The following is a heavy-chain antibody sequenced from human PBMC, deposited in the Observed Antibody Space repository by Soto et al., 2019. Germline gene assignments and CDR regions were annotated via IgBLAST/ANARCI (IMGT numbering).Heavy chain of an antibody. D-gene: IGHD6-13*01. CDR1: GYTFTSYA. Sequence: PMASVKVSCTASGYTFTSYAMHWVRQAPGQRLEWMGWINAGNGNTKYSQKFQGRVAITRDTSASTAYMELSSLRSEDTAVYYCARGRAQQLGYYYGMDVWGQGTTVTVSS. CDR2: INAGNGNT. CDR3: ARGRAQQLGYYYGMDV. V-gene: IGHV1-3*01. J-gene: IGHJ6*02.